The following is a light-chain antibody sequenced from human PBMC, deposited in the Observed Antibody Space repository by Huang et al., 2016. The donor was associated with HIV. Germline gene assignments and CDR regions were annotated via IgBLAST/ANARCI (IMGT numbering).Light chain of an antibody. CDR1: QGISTY. V-gene: IGKV1-16*01. Sequence: DIQMTQSPSSLSASVVDRVTITCRASQGISTYLAWFQQQQGKAPKSLIYDASSLQSGVPSRFSGSGSGTDFTLTISSLQPEDVATYFCQQYNTYPRLTFGGGTKVEI. CDR3: QQYNTYPRLT. J-gene: IGKJ4*01. CDR2: DAS.